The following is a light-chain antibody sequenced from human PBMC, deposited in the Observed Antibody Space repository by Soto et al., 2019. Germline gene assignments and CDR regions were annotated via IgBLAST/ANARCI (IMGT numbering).Light chain of an antibody. Sequence: QSVLTQPASVSGSPGQSITISCTGTGSDVGGYNYVSWCQHHPGKAPKVLIYDVTSRPSGVSNRFSGSKSGNTASLTISGLQAEDEADYYCSSYTTTSTWVFGGGTKVTVL. J-gene: IGLJ3*02. V-gene: IGLV2-14*03. CDR3: SSYTTTSTWV. CDR2: DVT. CDR1: GSDVGGYNY.